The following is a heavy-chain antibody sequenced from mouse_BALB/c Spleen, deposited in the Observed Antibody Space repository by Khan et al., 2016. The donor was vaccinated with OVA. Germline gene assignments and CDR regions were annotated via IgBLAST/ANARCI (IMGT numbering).Heavy chain of an antibody. Sequence: QVQLKQSGPGLVAPSQSLSITCTVSGFSLPRYNIHWVRQPPGKGLEWLGMIWGGGGTDYNSTLKSRLSISKDNSKSQFFLKMNSLQTDDTAMYYCVRAYYRYDGYYAMDYWGQGTSVTVSS. CDR1: GFSLPRYN. CDR3: VRAYYRYDGYYAMDY. V-gene: IGHV2-6-4*01. D-gene: IGHD2-14*01. J-gene: IGHJ4*01. CDR2: IWGGGGT.